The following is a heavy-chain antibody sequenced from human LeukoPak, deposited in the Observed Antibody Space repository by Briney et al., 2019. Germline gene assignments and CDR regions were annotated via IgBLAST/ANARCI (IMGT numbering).Heavy chain of an antibody. CDR2: FSGSGGSP. D-gene: IGHD6-19*01. V-gene: IGHV3-23*01. J-gene: IGHJ3*02. CDR1: GFSFSSHS. CDR3: AKDRWLAHDAFDI. Sequence: GGSLRLSCAASGFSFSSHSMSWVRQAPGKGLEWVSGFSGSGGSPYYADSVKGRFTISRDNSMNTLYLQMNSLRAEDTAVYYCAKDRWLAHDAFDIWGQGTMVTVSS.